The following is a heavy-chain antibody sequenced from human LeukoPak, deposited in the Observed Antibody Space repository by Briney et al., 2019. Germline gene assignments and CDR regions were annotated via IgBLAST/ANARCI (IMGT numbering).Heavy chain of an antibody. CDR1: GGSIASSGYY. Sequence: SETLSLTCTVSGGSIASSGYYWVWIRQPPGKGLEWIGNIYYTGNTYYKPSLKSRVTISVDTSNNQFSLNLASVTAADTAVYYCARALFDYGGNGLDAFDIWGQGTMVTVSS. CDR3: ARALFDYGGNGLDAFDI. J-gene: IGHJ3*02. V-gene: IGHV4-39*07. D-gene: IGHD4-23*01. CDR2: IYYTGNT.